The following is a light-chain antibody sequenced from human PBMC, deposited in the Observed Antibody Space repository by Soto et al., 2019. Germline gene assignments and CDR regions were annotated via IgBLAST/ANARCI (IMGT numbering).Light chain of an antibody. J-gene: IGLJ3*02. CDR3: AAWLDSLNGWV. Sequence: QSALTQPASVSGPPGQSIVISCNGSSSDVGSYDLVSWYLQYPGKAPKVIIFEGTKRPSGVSDRFSGSKSGNTASLTISGLQTEDEADYYCAAWLDSLNGWVFGGGTKLTVL. V-gene: IGLV2-23*01. CDR2: EGT. CDR1: SSDVGSYDL.